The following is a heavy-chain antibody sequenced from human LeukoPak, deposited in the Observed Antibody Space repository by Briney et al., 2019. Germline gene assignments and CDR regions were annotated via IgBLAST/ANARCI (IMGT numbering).Heavy chain of an antibody. CDR1: GFTFSSYW. J-gene: IGHJ4*02. Sequence: GGSLRLSCAASGFTFSSYWMHWVGQAPGKGLVWVSRINSDGSSTSYADSVKGRFTISRDNAKNTLYLQMNSLRAEDTAVYYCASESVVVSFDYWGPGTLVTVSS. V-gene: IGHV3-74*01. CDR3: ASESVVVSFDY. D-gene: IGHD2-15*01. CDR2: INSDGSST.